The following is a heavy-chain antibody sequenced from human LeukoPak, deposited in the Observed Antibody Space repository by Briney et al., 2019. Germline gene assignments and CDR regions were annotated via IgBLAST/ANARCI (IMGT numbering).Heavy chain of an antibody. D-gene: IGHD3-10*01. J-gene: IGHJ4*02. Sequence: SETLSLTCTVSGGSISSYYWSWMRQPPGKGLEWIGYISYSGSTNYNPSLKSRVTISVDTSKNQLSLKLSSVTAADTAVYYCAGGVGSAKESNWGQGTLVTVSS. CDR1: GGSISSYY. CDR3: AGGVGSAKESN. V-gene: IGHV4-59*01. CDR2: ISYSGST.